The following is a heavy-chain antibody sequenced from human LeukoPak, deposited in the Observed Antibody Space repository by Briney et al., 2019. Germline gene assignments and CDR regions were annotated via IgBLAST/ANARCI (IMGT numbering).Heavy chain of an antibody. V-gene: IGHV3-53*01. D-gene: IGHD3-10*01. J-gene: IGHJ4*02. CDR3: AKVGEVDYFDY. CDR2: IYTGGST. Sequence: GGSLRLSCAASGFTVSSNYVSWVRQAPGKGLEWVSVIYTGGSTYYADSVKGRFTFSRDNSKNTLYLKMNSLRAEDTAVYYCAKVGEVDYFDYWGQGTLVTVSS. CDR1: GFTVSSNY.